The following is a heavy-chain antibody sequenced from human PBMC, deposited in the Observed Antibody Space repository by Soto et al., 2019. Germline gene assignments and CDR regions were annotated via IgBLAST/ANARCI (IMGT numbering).Heavy chain of an antibody. Sequence: SETLSLTCAVSSGSISSSNWWSWVRQPPGKGLEWIGEIYHSGSTNYNPSLKSRVTISVDKSKNQFSLKLSSVTAADTAVYYCARDSSASRSFDYWGQGTLVTVSS. V-gene: IGHV4-4*02. CDR1: SGSISSSNW. CDR2: IYHSGST. CDR3: ARDSSASRSFDY. D-gene: IGHD6-25*01. J-gene: IGHJ4*02.